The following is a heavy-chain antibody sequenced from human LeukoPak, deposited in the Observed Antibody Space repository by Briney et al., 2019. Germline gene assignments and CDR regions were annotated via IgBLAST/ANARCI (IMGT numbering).Heavy chain of an antibody. CDR1: GFTFSSYG. D-gene: IGHD2-8*02. CDR3: AAWSFDY. V-gene: IGHV3-30*02. CDR2: IRSDGSNK. Sequence: GGSLRLSCAASGFTFSSYGMHWVRQAPGKGLEWVAFIRSDGSNKYYADSVKGRFTISRDNSKNTLYLQMNSLRAEDTAVYYCAAWSFDYWGQGTLVTVSS. J-gene: IGHJ4*02.